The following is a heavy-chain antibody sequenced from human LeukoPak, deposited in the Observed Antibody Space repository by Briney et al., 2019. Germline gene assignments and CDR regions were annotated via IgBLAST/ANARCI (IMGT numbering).Heavy chain of an antibody. V-gene: IGHV3-7*01. CDR1: GFTFSRHW. Sequence: PGGSLRLSCAASGFTFSRHWMSWIRQAPGKGLEWVANIKQDGSEKHYVDSVKGRFTISRDNAKSSLYLQMNSLRAEDTAIYYCARDVRIVVGPAAGAFGIWGQGTMVTVSS. CDR2: IKQDGSEK. D-gene: IGHD2-2*01. CDR3: ARDVRIVVGPAAGAFGI. J-gene: IGHJ3*02.